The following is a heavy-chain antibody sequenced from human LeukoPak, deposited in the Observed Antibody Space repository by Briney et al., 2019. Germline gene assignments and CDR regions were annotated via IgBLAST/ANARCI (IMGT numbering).Heavy chain of an antibody. J-gene: IGHJ4*02. CDR1: GGTFSTYA. D-gene: IGHD6-13*01. CDR3: ASSPATMTGYSSSWYSLFDY. CDR2: IIPIFGTA. V-gene: IGHV1-69*01. Sequence: SVKVSCKASGGTFSTYAISWVRQAPGQGLEWMGGIIPIFGTANYAQKFQGRVTITADESTSTAYMELSSLRSEDTAVYYCASSPATMTGYSSSWYSLFDYWGQGTLVTVSS.